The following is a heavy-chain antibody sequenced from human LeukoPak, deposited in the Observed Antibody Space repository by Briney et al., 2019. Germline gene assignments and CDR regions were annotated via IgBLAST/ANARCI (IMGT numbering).Heavy chain of an antibody. D-gene: IGHD3-10*01. Sequence: SETLSLTCTVSGGSISSYYWSWIRQPPGKGLEWIGYIYYSGSTNYNPSLKSRVTISVDTSKNQFSLKLSSVTAADTAVYYCARSGVRGPHYYYYGMDVWGQGTTVTVSS. CDR2: IYYSGST. CDR3: ARSGVRGPHYYYYGMDV. CDR1: GGSISSYY. J-gene: IGHJ6*02. V-gene: IGHV4-59*08.